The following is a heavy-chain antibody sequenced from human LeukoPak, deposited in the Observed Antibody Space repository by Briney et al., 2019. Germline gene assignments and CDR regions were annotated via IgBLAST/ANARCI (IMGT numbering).Heavy chain of an antibody. Sequence: ASVNVSFKASGYTFTSYDINWVRQATGQGLEWMGWMNPNSGNTGYAQKFQGRVTMTRNTSISTAYMELSSLRSEDTAVYYCARGDYLEPAYGMDVWGQGTTVTVSS. CDR3: ARGDYLEPAYGMDV. V-gene: IGHV1-8*01. CDR1: GYTFTSYD. J-gene: IGHJ6*02. CDR2: MNPNSGNT. D-gene: IGHD1-1*01.